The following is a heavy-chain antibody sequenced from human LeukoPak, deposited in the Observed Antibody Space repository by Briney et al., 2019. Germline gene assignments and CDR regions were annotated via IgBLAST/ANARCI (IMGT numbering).Heavy chain of an antibody. CDR2: IYHSGST. J-gene: IGHJ4*02. CDR3: ARSVRDIVVVPAALFDY. V-gene: IGHV4-30-2*01. CDR1: GGSISSGGYY. Sequence: SQTLSLTCTVSGGSISSGGYYWSWIRQPPGKGLEWIGYIYHSGSTYYNPSLKSRVTISVDRSKNQFSLKLSSVTAADTAVYYCARSVRDIVVVPAALFDYWGQGTLVTVSS. D-gene: IGHD2-2*01.